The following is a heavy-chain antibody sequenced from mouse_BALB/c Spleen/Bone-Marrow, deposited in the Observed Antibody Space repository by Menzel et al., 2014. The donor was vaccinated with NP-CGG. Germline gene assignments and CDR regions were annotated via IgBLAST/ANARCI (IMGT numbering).Heavy chain of an antibody. CDR3: ARRYYGYWYFDV. V-gene: IGHV5-6-5*01. CDR1: GFTFSTYA. D-gene: IGHD1-1*01. Sequence: EVKLLESGGGLVKPGGPLKLSCAASGFTFSTYAMSWVRQTPEKRLEWVASIYSGGSTYYPDSVKGRFTISRDNARNILYLQMNSLRSEDTAMYYCARRYYGYWYFDVWGAGTTVTVSS. CDR2: IYSGGST. J-gene: IGHJ1*01.